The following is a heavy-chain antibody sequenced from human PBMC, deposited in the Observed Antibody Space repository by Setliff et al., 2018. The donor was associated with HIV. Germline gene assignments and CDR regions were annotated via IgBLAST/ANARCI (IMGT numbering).Heavy chain of an antibody. V-gene: IGHV1-3*04. J-gene: IGHJ5*02. CDR1: GYTFISYA. D-gene: IGHD2-2*01. CDR3: ARGGAREYQLLYNYFDP. Sequence: ASVKVSCKASGYTFISYALHWVRQAPGQSLEWMGWINTGNGNTKYSQKFQGRLTITADTTASTAYMVLSSLTSEDTAVYYCARGGAREYQLLYNYFDPWGQGTLVTVS. CDR2: INTGNGNT.